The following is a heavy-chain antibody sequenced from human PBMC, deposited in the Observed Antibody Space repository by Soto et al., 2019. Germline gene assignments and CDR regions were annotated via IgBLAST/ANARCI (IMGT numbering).Heavy chain of an antibody. CDR1: GGTFSSYT. CDR3: ARERGHSYGYPGLDAFDL. J-gene: IGHJ3*01. V-gene: IGHV1-69*04. CDR2: IIPILGIA. D-gene: IGHD5-18*01. Sequence: GASVKVSCKASGGTFSSYTISWVRQAPGQGLEWMGRIIPILGIANYAQKFQGRVTITADKSTSTAYMELSSLRSEDTAVYYCARERGHSYGYPGLDAFDLWGQGTMVNVS.